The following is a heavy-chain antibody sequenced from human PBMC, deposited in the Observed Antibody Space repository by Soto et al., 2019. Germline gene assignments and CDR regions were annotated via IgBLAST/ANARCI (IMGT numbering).Heavy chain of an antibody. CDR2: INHSGST. V-gene: IGHV4-34*01. D-gene: IGHD3-16*01. CDR3: ARHGGYYFDY. CDR1: GGSFSGYY. J-gene: IGHJ4*02. Sequence: SETLSLTCAVYGGSFSGYYWSWIRQPPGKGLEWIGEINHSGSTNYNPSLKSRVTISVDTSKNQFSLKLSSVTAADTAVYYCARHGGYYFDYWGQGTLVTVSS.